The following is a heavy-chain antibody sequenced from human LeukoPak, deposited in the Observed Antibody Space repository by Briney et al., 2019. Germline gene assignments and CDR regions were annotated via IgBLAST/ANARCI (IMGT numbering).Heavy chain of an antibody. CDR2: TSYDGRNK. CDR1: GFTFSSNA. D-gene: IGHD3-22*01. J-gene: IGHJ4*02. Sequence: GGSLRLSCAASGFTFSSNAMHWVRQAPGKGLEWVAATSYDGRNKYYGDSVRGRFTISRDNSKNTLYLQMNSLRVEDTAVYYCARGWDNNDSSGYSAWGQGTLVTVSS. CDR3: ARGWDNNDSSGYSA. V-gene: IGHV3-30*04.